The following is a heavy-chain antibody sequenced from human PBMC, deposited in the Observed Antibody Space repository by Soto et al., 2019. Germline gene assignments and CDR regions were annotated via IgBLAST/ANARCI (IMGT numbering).Heavy chain of an antibody. J-gene: IGHJ6*02. D-gene: IGHD6-13*01. CDR1: GGSFSGYY. V-gene: IGHV4-34*01. CDR3: ARLLSVSSSSWETYYYYGMDV. CDR2: INHSGST. Sequence: PSETLSLTCAVYGGSFSGYYWSWIRQPPGKGLEWIGEINHSGSTNYNPSLKSRVTISVDTSKNQFSLKLSSVTAADTAVYYCARLLSVSSSSWETYYYYGMDVWGQGTTVTVSS.